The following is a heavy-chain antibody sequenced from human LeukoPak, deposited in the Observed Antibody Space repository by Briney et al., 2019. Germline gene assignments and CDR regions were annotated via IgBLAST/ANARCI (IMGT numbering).Heavy chain of an antibody. V-gene: IGHV1-18*01. Sequence: ASVKVSCKASGYTFSSYGINWVRQAPGQGLEWMGRINTNNVNTNYAQKFQGRVTMTRDTSTSTAYMELRSLGSDDTAVYYCAGSSGYSSSWYFDYWGQGTLVTVSS. J-gene: IGHJ4*02. CDR3: AGSSGYSSSWYFDY. CDR1: GYTFSSYG. CDR2: INTNNVNT. D-gene: IGHD6-13*01.